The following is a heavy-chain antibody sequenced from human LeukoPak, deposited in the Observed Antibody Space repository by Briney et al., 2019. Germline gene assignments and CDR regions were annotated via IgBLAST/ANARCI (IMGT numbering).Heavy chain of an antibody. D-gene: IGHD3-22*01. CDR2: IYYSGST. Sequence: SETLSLTCTVSGGSISSSSYYWGWIRQPPGKGLEWIGSIYYSGSTYYNPSLKSRVTISVDTSKNQFSLKLTSVTAADTAVYYCARGHRYYYDSSGYYRGYYYYYMDVWGKGTTVTGSS. CDR3: ARGHRYYYDSSGYYRGYYYYYMDV. V-gene: IGHV4-39*07. CDR1: GGSISSSSYY. J-gene: IGHJ6*03.